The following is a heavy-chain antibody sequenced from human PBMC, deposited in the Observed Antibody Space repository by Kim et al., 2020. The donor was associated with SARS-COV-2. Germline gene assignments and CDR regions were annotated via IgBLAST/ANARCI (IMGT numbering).Heavy chain of an antibody. Sequence: ASVKVSCKASGYTFTKYAMIWVRQAPGQGLEWMGWINTNTGNPTYAQGFTGRFVFSLDTSVSTAYLQISSLKAEDTAVYYCARDTGEDFGVLATGFDYYYGMDVWGQGTTVTVSS. CDR1: GYTFTKYA. D-gene: IGHD2-15*01. CDR2: INTNTGNP. V-gene: IGHV7-4-1*02. CDR3: ARDTGEDFGVLATGFDYYYGMDV. J-gene: IGHJ6*02.